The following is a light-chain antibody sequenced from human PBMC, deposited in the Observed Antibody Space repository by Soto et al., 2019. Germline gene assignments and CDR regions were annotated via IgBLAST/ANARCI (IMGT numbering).Light chain of an antibody. CDR3: LQSFSNPFT. CDR2: DAS. J-gene: IGKJ3*01. V-gene: IGKV1-39*01. Sequence: DIQMTQSPSSLSATVGDRVTITCRASQNIGKDLNWYQQQPGKVPKLLIYDASYLQSGVPSRFSGSESGTDFTLNISDLLPEDFATYYCLQSFSNPFTFGPGTKVDIK. CDR1: QNIGKD.